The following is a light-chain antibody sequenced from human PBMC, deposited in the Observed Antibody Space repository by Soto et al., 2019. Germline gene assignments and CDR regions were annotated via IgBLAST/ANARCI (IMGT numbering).Light chain of an antibody. CDR1: QGISNY. CDR3: QKYTNVPA. CDR2: AAS. V-gene: IGKV1-27*01. J-gene: IGKJ4*01. Sequence: DIQMTQSPSSLSASVGDRVTITCRASQGISNYLAWYQQIPGKVPKLLISAASTLQSGVPSRFSGSGSGKDFTLTISSLHPEDVATYYCQKYTNVPAFGGGTKVEIK.